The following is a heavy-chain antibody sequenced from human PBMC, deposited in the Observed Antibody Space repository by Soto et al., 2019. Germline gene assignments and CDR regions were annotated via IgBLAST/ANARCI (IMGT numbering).Heavy chain of an antibody. J-gene: IGHJ5*02. CDR3: ARDKTRRGGYDFWSGFNWFDP. V-gene: IGHV1-18*01. D-gene: IGHD3-3*01. CDR2: ISAYNGNT. CDR1: GYTFTSYG. Sequence: GASVKVSCKASGYTFTSYGISWVRQAPGQGLEWMGWISAYNGNTNYAQKLQGGVTMTTDTSTSTAYMELRSLRSDDTAVYYCARDKTRRGGYDFWSGFNWFDPWGQGTLVTVSS.